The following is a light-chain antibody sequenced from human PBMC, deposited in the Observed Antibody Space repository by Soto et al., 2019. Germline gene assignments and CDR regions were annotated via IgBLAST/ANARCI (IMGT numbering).Light chain of an antibody. V-gene: IGKV3-15*01. CDR2: GAS. Sequence: EIVMTQSPATLSVSPGERATLSCRASQSVSSNIAWYQQKPGQVPRLLIYGASTRATGIPARFSGSGSGTEFTLTISSLQSEDFADYFCQQYNNWPRTFGQGTKVEIK. CDR3: QQYNNWPRT. J-gene: IGKJ1*01. CDR1: QSVSSN.